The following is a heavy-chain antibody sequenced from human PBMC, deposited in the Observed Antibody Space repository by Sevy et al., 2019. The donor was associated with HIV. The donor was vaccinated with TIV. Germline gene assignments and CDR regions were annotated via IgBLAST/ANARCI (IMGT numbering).Heavy chain of an antibody. CDR1: GFTFSSYA. J-gene: IGHJ6*03. V-gene: IGHV3-23*01. CDR3: AKYYPLTTRPGYCYYYLDV. CDR2: ISGSDGST. D-gene: IGHD1-1*01. Sequence: GGSLRLSCAASGFTFSSYAMSWVRQAPGKGLEWVSGISGSDGSTYYADSMKGRFTISRDNSKNTLYLQMNSLRAEDTAVYYCAKYYPLTTRPGYCYYYLDVWGKGTTVTVSS.